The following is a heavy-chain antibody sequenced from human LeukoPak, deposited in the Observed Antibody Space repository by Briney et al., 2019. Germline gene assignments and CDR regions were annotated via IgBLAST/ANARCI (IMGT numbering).Heavy chain of an antibody. CDR3: ARAYYGSGSYKAYFDP. D-gene: IGHD3-10*01. Sequence: GGSLRLSCAASGFTFSSYSMNWVRQAPGKGLEWVSVIYSGGSTYYADSVKGRFTISRDNAKNSLYLQMNSLRAEDTAVYYCARAYYGSGSYKAYFDPWGQGTLVTVSS. J-gene: IGHJ5*02. CDR2: IYSGGST. V-gene: IGHV3-66*01. CDR1: GFTFSSYS.